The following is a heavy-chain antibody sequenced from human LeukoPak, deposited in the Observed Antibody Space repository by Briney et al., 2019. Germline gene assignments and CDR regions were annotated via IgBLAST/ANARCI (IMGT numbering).Heavy chain of an antibody. J-gene: IGHJ4*02. CDR3: AREGRQVTQLYGSYIFDY. Sequence: SEALSLTCAVSGYSISSSYYWGWIRQPPGKGLEWIGSIYHSGSTYYNPSLKSRVTISVDTSKNQFSLKLSSVTAADTAVYYCAREGRQVTQLYGSYIFDYWGQGTLVTVSS. V-gene: IGHV4-38-2*01. D-gene: IGHD4-11*01. CDR1: GYSISSSYY. CDR2: IYHSGST.